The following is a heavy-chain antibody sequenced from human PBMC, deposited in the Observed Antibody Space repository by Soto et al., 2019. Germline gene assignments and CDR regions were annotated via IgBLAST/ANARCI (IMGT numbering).Heavy chain of an antibody. Sequence: PGGSLRLSCTASGFTFGDYGVSWVRQAPGKGLEWVSGINGGGDSTYFADSVRGRFTISRDNSKNTLFLHMNSLRAEDTAVYYCARGWTFDLWGQGTLVTVSS. J-gene: IGHJ4*02. CDR1: GFTFGDYG. CDR3: ARGWTFDL. D-gene: IGHD1-1*01. CDR2: INGGGDST. V-gene: IGHV3-23*01.